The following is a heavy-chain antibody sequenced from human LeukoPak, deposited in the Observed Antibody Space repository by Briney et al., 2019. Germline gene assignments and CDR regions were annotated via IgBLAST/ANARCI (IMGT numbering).Heavy chain of an antibody. CDR3: ARDSTESSSSWYLPSWFDP. J-gene: IGHJ5*02. CDR2: ISYDGSNK. Sequence: PGRSLRLSCAASGFTFSSYAMHWVRQAPGKGLEWVAVISYDGSNKYYADSVKGRFTISRDNSKNTLYLQMNSLRAEDTAVYYCARDSTESSSSWYLPSWFDPWGQGTLVTVSS. D-gene: IGHD6-13*01. V-gene: IGHV3-30-3*01. CDR1: GFTFSSYA.